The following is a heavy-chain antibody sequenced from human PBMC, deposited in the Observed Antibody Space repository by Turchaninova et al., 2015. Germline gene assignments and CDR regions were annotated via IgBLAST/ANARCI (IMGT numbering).Heavy chain of an antibody. J-gene: IGHJ3*02. D-gene: IGHD2-21*02. CDR1: GFTFRSYW. CDR3: ATGDSHAFDI. CDR2: INSDGSST. V-gene: IGHV3-74*01. Sequence: EVQLVESGGGFVQPGGSLRLSCAASGFTFRSYWMHWVRQAPGKGLVWVSRINSDGSSTSCADSVKGRFTISRDNAKNTLYLQMNSLRAEDTAVYFCATGDSHAFDIWGQGTMVTVSS.